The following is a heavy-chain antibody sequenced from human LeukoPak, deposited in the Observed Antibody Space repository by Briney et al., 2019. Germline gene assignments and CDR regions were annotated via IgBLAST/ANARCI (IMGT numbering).Heavy chain of an antibody. CDR3: ARQAYGSHFDAFDI. V-gene: IGHV5-51*01. D-gene: IGHD3-22*01. CDR1: GYRFTTDY. CDR2: IYPDDSET. Sequence: GESLKILCKASGYRFTTDYIGWVRQMPGKGLEWMGIIYPDDSETNYSPSFQGQVSMSVDKSITTAYLQWSSLKASDTAIYYCARQAYGSHFDAFDIWGQGTMVTVSS. J-gene: IGHJ3*02.